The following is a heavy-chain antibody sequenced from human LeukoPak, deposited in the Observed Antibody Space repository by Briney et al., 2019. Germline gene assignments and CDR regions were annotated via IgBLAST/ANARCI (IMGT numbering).Heavy chain of an antibody. Sequence: ASETLSLTCTVSGGSINNGSYYWSWIRQPAGKGLEWIGRIYASGTTNFNPSLKSRVTISIDTSKNQFSLKLSSVTAADTAVYYCARVASSSPWYYYMDVWGKGTTVTVSS. CDR1: GGSINNGSYY. J-gene: IGHJ6*03. CDR3: ARVASSSPWYYYMDV. V-gene: IGHV4-61*02. CDR2: IYASGTT. D-gene: IGHD6-6*01.